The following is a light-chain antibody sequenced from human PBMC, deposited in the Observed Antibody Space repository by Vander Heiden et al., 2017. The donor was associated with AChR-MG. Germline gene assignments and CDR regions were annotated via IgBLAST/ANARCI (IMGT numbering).Light chain of an antibody. V-gene: IGLV3-1*01. Sequence: SYELTQPPSVSVSPGPTASITCSVHMLGNKFVHWYQQKPGQSPVLVIYEDRTRPSGIPERFSGSNSGNAAILTISETQAVDEADYYCQTWDNTMVVFGGGTKLTVL. CDR3: QTWDNTMVV. CDR1: MLGNKF. CDR2: EDR. J-gene: IGLJ2*01.